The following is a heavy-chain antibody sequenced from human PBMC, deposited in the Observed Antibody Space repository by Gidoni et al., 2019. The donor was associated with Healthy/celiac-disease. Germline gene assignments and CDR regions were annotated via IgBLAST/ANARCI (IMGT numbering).Heavy chain of an antibody. CDR2: INHSGST. Sequence: QVQLQPWGAGLLKPSETLSLTCAVYGGSFSVYYWSWIRQPPGKGLEWIGEINHSGSTNYNPSLKSRVTISVDTSKNQFSLKLSSVTAADTAVYYCARGRPRPYSGWTTYFDYWGQGTLVTVSS. V-gene: IGHV4-34*01. J-gene: IGHJ4*02. CDR3: ARGRPRPYSGWTTYFDY. D-gene: IGHD6-19*01. CDR1: GGSFSVYY.